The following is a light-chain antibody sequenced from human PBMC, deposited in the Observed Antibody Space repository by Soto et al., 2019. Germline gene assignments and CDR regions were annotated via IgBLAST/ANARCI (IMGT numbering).Light chain of an antibody. CDR2: GAS. Sequence: EIVMTQSPATLSVSPGERATLSCRASQSVSSNLAWYQQKPGQAPRLLIYGASTRATGIPARFSGSGSGTEFTLTISSLQSEDFAVYYCQQYNNWPTTFGQGTTV. J-gene: IGKJ1*01. CDR3: QQYNNWPTT. V-gene: IGKV3-15*01. CDR1: QSVSSN.